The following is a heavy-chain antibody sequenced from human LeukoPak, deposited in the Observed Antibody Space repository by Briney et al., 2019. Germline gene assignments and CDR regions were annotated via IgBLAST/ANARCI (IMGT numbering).Heavy chain of an antibody. CDR3: ARHLSGYISSLAY. J-gene: IGHJ4*02. CDR2: ISTSGSSI. D-gene: IGHD6-6*01. CDR1: GFTFRTYN. V-gene: IGHV3-21*01. Sequence: GGSLRLSCAASGFTFRTYNMNWVRQVPGKGLQWVSSISTSGSSIYYADSVKGRFTISRDNAKNTLYLQMNSLRSEDTAVYYCARHLSGYISSLAYWGQGTLVTVSS.